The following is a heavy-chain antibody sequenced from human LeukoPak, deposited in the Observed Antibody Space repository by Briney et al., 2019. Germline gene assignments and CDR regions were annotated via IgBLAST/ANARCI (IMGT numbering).Heavy chain of an antibody. Sequence: GESLKISCQGSGYSFTTYWIGWVRQMPGKGLEWMGIIYPGDSDTRYSPSFQGQVTTSADKSISTAYLQWSSLKASDTAMYYCARGSIVGATRNYFDYWGQGTLVTVSS. CDR2: IYPGDSDT. D-gene: IGHD1-26*01. CDR3: ARGSIVGATRNYFDY. J-gene: IGHJ4*02. CDR1: GYSFTTYW. V-gene: IGHV5-51*01.